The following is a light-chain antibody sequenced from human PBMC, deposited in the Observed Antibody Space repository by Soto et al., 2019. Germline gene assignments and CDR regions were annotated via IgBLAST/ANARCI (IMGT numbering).Light chain of an antibody. CDR3: QQCNTFWT. Sequence: IHRIHSNSTLFASVGDRVTLTCRASQSISSWLAWYQQKPGKAPKLLIYDVSSLESGVPSRFSGSGSGTEFTLTISSLQPDDFATYYCQQCNTFWTFGQGTKVDI. J-gene: IGKJ1*01. V-gene: IGKV1-5*01. CDR1: QSISSW. CDR2: DVS.